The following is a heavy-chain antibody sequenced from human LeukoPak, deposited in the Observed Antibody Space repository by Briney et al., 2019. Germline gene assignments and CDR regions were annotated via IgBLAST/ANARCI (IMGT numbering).Heavy chain of an antibody. CDR2: ISAYNGNT. J-gene: IGHJ6*01. CDR3: ARGYDHSYAYYYYYYGMDV. D-gene: IGHD5-18*01. Sequence: ASVKVSCKASGYTFTSYGISWVRQAPGQGLEWMGWISAYNGNTNYAQKLQGRVTTTTDTSTSTAYMELRSLRSDDTAVYYCARGYDHSYAYYYYYYGMDVWGQGATVTVSS. V-gene: IGHV1-18*01. CDR1: GYTFTSYG.